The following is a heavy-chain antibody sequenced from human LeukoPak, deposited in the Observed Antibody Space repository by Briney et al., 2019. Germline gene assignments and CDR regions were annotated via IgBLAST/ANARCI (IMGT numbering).Heavy chain of an antibody. D-gene: IGHD5-12*01. CDR3: ARWDGYGDL. V-gene: IGHV3-23*01. Sequence: GTSLRLSCVASGFSFSTYGMTWVRQAPGKGLEWVSGFGDTGMPHYRDSVKGRFSISRDNSKNTFYLQMNSLRAEDTAIYYCARWDGYGDLWGRGTLVAVSS. CDR2: FGDTGMP. CDR1: GFSFSTYG. J-gene: IGHJ2*01.